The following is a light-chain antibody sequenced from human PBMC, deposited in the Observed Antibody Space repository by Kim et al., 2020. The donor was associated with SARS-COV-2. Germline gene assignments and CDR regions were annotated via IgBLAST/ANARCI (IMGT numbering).Light chain of an antibody. CDR1: SSDVGGYTY. CDR2: EVS. J-gene: IGLJ3*02. Sequence: GQSVTISFPGTSSDVGGYTYVSWYQQHPGKAPKLMIYEVSTRPSGVPDRFSGSKSGNTASLTVSGLQAEDEADYYCSSYAGSNNWVFGGGTQLTVL. CDR3: SSYAGSNNWV. V-gene: IGLV2-8*01.